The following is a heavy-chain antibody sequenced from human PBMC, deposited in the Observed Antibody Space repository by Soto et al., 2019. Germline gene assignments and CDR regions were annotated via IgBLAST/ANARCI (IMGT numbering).Heavy chain of an antibody. CDR1: GYSFTSYW. CDR2: IYPGDSDT. Sequence: PGESLKISCKGSGYSFTSYWIGWVRQMPGKGLEWMGIIYPGDSDTRYSPSFQGQVTISADKSISTAYLQWSSLKASDTAMYYCARQAIAANQGPYYYYGMDVWGQGTTVTVSS. D-gene: IGHD6-13*01. CDR3: ARQAIAANQGPYYYYGMDV. V-gene: IGHV5-51*01. J-gene: IGHJ6*02.